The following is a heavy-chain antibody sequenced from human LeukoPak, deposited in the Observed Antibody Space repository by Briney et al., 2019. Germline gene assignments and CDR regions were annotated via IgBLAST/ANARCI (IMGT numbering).Heavy chain of an antibody. CDR3: ARGVSAEMGGSGSYCNNFDY. D-gene: IGHD3-10*01. J-gene: IGHJ4*02. V-gene: IGHV3-21*01. CDR1: GFTFSSYS. CDR2: ISYSSAYI. Sequence: GGSLRLSCAASGFTFSSYSMNWVRQAPGEGLEWVSSISYSSAYIYHADSVKGRFTVSRDNAKNSLFLQMNSLRAEDTAVYYCARGVSAEMGGSGSYCNNFDYRGQGTLVTVSS.